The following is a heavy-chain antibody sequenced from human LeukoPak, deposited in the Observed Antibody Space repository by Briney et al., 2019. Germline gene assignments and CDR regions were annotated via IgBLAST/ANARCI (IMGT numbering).Heavy chain of an antibody. J-gene: IGHJ4*02. Sequence: ASVKVSCKVSGYTLTKLSMHWVRQAPGKGLEWMGGFDPEDGETIYAQKFQGRVTMTEDTSTDTAYMELSSLRSEDTAVYYCATGDDSSGYYYYFDYWGQGTLVTVSS. D-gene: IGHD3-22*01. CDR3: ATGDDSSGYYYYFDY. CDR1: GYTLTKLS. CDR2: FDPEDGET. V-gene: IGHV1-24*01.